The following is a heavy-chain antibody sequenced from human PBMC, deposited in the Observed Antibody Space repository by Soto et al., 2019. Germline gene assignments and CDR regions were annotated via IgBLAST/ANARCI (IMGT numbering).Heavy chain of an antibody. J-gene: IGHJ6*02. CDR2: INPSGGST. V-gene: IGHV1-46*01. D-gene: IGHD3-22*01. CDR1: GYTFTSYY. CDR3: ARGLAGYYDSSGYLYYYGMDV. Sequence: ASVKVSCKASGYTFTSYYMHWVRQAPGQGLEWMGIINPSGGSTSYAQKFQGRVTMTRDTSTGTVYMELSSLRSEDTAVYYCARGLAGYYDSSGYLYYYGMDVWGQGTTVTVSS.